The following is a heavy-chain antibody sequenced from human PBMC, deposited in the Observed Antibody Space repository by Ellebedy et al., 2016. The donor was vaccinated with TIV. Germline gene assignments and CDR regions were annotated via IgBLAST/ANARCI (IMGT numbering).Heavy chain of an antibody. Sequence: MPGGSLRLSCTVSGGSVNNFNYYWNWIRQSPGEGLEWIGYIYYSGTTNYNPSLKSRVTMSVDTSKNQFSLKVTSVTAADTAVYYCARGERWLQLGFDYWGQGSLVTVSS. J-gene: IGHJ4*02. CDR1: GGSVNNFNYY. CDR3: ARGERWLQLGFDY. V-gene: IGHV4-61*01. CDR2: IYYSGTT. D-gene: IGHD5-24*01.